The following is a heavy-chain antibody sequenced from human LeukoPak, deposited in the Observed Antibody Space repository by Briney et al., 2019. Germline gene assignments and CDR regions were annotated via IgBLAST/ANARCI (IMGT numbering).Heavy chain of an antibody. CDR3: ASASSHRIAAGGDY. CDR2: INSDGSGR. Sequence: GGSLRLSCAASGFTFSNYWMHWVLQAPGKGLVWVSRINSDGSGRNYADSVKGRFTISRDNAKNTLYLQMNSLRAEDTAVYYCASASSHRIAAGGDYWGQGTLVTVSS. CDR1: GFTFSNYW. V-gene: IGHV3-74*01. J-gene: IGHJ4*02. D-gene: IGHD6-13*01.